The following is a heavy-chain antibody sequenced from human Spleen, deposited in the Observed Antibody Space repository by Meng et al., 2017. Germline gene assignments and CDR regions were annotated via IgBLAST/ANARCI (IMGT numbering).Heavy chain of an antibody. CDR3: ARGPTTMAHDFDY. CDR2: INHSGST. J-gene: IGHJ4*02. V-gene: IGHV4-34*01. D-gene: IGHD4-11*01. Sequence: QEPLQQLGAGLLQPSDTLSLTVVVSGGPFSDYYWSWIRQPPGKGLEWIGEINHSGSTNYNPSLESRATISVDTSQNNLSLKLSSVTAADSAVYYCARGPTTMAHDFDYWGQGTLVTVSS. CDR1: GGPFSDYY.